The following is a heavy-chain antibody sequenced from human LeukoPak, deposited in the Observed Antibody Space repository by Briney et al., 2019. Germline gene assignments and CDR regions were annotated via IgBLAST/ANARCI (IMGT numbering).Heavy chain of an antibody. V-gene: IGHV4-59*08. Sequence: SETLSLTCTVPGGSISSYYWSWIPQPPGKGLGWIGYIYYSGSTNYNPSLKSPVTISVDTSKNQFSLKLSSVTAADTAVYYCARQGGGTTDFEYWGQGTLVTVSS. CDR1: GGSISSYY. CDR3: ARQGGGTTDFEY. J-gene: IGHJ4*02. D-gene: IGHD1-1*01. CDR2: IYYSGST.